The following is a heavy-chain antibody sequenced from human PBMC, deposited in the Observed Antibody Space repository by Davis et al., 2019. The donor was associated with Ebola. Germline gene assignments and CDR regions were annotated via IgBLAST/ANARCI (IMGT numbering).Heavy chain of an antibody. J-gene: IGHJ6*03. D-gene: IGHD2-8*01. Sequence: SVKVSCKASGFTFTSSAVQWVRQARGQRLEWIGWIVVGSGNTNYAQKFQERVTITRDTSASTAYMELNSLRSEDTAVYYCAREDAMDYYYYMDVWGKGTTVTVSS. CDR2: IVVGSGNT. V-gene: IGHV1-58*01. CDR3: AREDAMDYYYYMDV. CDR1: GFTFTSSA.